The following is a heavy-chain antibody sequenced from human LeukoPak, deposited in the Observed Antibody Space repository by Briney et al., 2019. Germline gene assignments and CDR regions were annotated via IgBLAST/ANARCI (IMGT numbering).Heavy chain of an antibody. J-gene: IGHJ3*02. D-gene: IGHD3-22*01. CDR1: GYTFTSYY. V-gene: IGHV1-46*01. CDR2: INPSGGST. Sequence: GGSLRLSCAASGYTFTSYYMHWVRQAPGQGLEWMGIINPSGGSTSYAQKFQGRVTMTRDTSTSTVYMELSSLRSEDTAVYYCARETPYYYDSSGYSDAFDIWGQGTMVTVSS. CDR3: ARETPYYYDSSGYSDAFDI.